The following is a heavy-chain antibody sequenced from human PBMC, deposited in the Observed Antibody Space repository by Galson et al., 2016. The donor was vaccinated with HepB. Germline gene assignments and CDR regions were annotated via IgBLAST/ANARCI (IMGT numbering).Heavy chain of an antibody. CDR2: IYYTGSS. V-gene: IGHV4-61*01. CDR1: GDSVSGTNYY. D-gene: IGHD2-15*01. J-gene: IGHJ4*02. Sequence: SETLSLTCSVSGDSVSGTNYYWTWIRQPPGKGLEWSGYIYYTGSSNFSPSLTSRITMSVDTSRNQFSLRLSSVTAADTAVYFCPGGWYRLDQWGQGTLVTVSS. CDR3: PGGWYRLDQ.